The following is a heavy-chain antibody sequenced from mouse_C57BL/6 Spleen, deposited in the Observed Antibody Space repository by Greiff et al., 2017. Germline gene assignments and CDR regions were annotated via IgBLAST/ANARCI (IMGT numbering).Heavy chain of an antibody. J-gene: IGHJ2*01. D-gene: IGHD1-1*01. CDR1: GYTFTSYW. Sequence: VQLQQPGAELVKPGASVKVSCKASGYTFTSYWMHWVKQRPGQGLEWIGRIHPYDSDTNYNQKFKGKATLTVDKSSSTAYMQLSSLTSEDSAVYDYEMGITTVVAFDYWGQGTTLTVSS. CDR2: IHPYDSDT. V-gene: IGHV1-74*01. CDR3: EMGITTVVAFDY.